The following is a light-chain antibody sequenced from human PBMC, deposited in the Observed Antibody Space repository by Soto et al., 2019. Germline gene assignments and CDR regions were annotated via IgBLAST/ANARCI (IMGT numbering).Light chain of an antibody. J-gene: IGKJ3*01. Sequence: IGLTQSPATLSVSPPGRAPLXSRASQSVSSYLAWYQQKPGQAPRLLIYGASTRATGLPARFSGSGSGTEFTLTISSLQSEDFAVYYCQQYNNWPLFGPGTKVDIK. V-gene: IGKV3-15*01. CDR3: QQYNNWPL. CDR2: GAS. CDR1: QSVSSY.